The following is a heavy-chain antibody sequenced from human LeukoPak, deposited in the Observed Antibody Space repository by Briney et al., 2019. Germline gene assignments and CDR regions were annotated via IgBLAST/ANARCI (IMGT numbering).Heavy chain of an antibody. Sequence: GGSLRLSCAASGFIFSGSVMHWVRQAPGKGLEWVAIISYDGTNENYGDSVKGRFTISRDNSKSTLYLHMNSLRHDDTAVYYCAKDSSGSVLEDWGHGSLVIVSS. CDR1: GFIFSGSV. V-gene: IGHV3-30*18. J-gene: IGHJ4*01. D-gene: IGHD3-22*01. CDR2: ISYDGTNE. CDR3: AKDSSGSVLED.